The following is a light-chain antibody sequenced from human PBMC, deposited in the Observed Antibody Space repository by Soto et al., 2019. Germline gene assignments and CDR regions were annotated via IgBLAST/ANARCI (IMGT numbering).Light chain of an antibody. Sequence: ETVMTKSPATLSVSPGERATLSCRASQSVTNNLAWYQHKPGQAPRLLIYGASTRATGIPARFSGSGSGTDFTLTISSLEPEDFAVYYCQQRSNWPPSTFGQGTRLEIK. CDR3: QQRSNWPPST. CDR1: QSVTNN. J-gene: IGKJ5*01. V-gene: IGKV3-15*01. CDR2: GAS.